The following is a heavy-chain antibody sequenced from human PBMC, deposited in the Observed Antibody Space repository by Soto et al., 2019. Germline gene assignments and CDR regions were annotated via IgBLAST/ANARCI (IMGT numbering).Heavy chain of an antibody. V-gene: IGHV4-30-2*01. CDR2: INQSGST. Sequence: LQFKESGQDLVRPSQTLSPPCAAPGGPISSGGYSWNWIRKPPGKGLEWIGYINQSGSTLYTPSLKSRVTISVDKSKNQFSLKLTSVTAADTAVYYCARDQLEGNWFDPWGQGTLVTVSS. CDR1: GGPISSGGYS. D-gene: IGHD1-1*01. J-gene: IGHJ5*02. CDR3: ARDQLEGNWFDP.